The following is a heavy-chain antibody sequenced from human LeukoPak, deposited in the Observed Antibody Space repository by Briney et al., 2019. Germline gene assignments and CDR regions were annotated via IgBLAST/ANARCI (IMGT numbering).Heavy chain of an antibody. D-gene: IGHD6-13*01. CDR1: GFTFSSYW. Sequence: GGSLRLSCAASGFTFSSYWMSWVRQAPGKGLEWVANIKQDGSEKYYVDSVKGRFTISRDNAKNSLYLQMNSLRAEDTAVYYCARHHRGSSWYKDYYFDYWGQGTLVTVSS. J-gene: IGHJ4*02. CDR2: IKQDGSEK. V-gene: IGHV3-7*01. CDR3: ARHHRGSSWYKDYYFDY.